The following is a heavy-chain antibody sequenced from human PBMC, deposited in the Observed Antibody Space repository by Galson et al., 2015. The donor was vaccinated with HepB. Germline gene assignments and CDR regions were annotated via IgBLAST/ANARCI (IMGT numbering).Heavy chain of an antibody. V-gene: IGHV4-39*01. Sequence: SETLSLTCTVSGGSISSSSYYWGWIRQPPGKGLEWIGSIYYSGSTYYNPSLKSRVTISVDTSKNQFSLKLSSVTAADTAVYYCARRGLNISHQPTGKDYWGQGTLVTVSS. J-gene: IGHJ4*02. D-gene: IGHD1-14*01. CDR3: ARRGLNISHQPTGKDY. CDR2: IYYSGST. CDR1: GGSISSSSYY.